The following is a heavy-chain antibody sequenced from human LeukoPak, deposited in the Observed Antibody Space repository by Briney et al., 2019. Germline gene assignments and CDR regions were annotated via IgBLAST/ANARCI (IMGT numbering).Heavy chain of an antibody. CDR3: ARLGYYAFDI. J-gene: IGHJ3*02. CDR1: GGSISSHY. D-gene: IGHD6-13*01. V-gene: IGHV4-59*11. Sequence: SETLSLTCTVSGGSISSHYWNWIRQPPGKGLEWIGYIYYSGSTNYNPSLKSRVTKSVDTSKNQFSLKLSSVTAADTAVYYCARLGYYAFDIWGQGTMITVSS. CDR2: IYYSGST.